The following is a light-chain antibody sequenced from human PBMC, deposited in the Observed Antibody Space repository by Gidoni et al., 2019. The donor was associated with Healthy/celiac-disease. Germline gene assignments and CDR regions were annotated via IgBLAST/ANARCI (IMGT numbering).Light chain of an antibody. J-gene: IGKJ5*01. CDR2: DAS. V-gene: IGKV1-33*01. CDR1: QDITNY. CDR3: QQYDNIPPIT. Sequence: DIQMTQSPSSLSASVGDRVTITCQASQDITNYLNWYQQKPGKAPKLLIYDASNLETGVPSRFSGSGSGTDFTFTISSLQPEDIATYYCQQYDNIPPITFXQXTRLEIK.